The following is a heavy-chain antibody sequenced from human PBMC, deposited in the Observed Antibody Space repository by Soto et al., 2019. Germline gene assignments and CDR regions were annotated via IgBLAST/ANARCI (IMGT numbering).Heavy chain of an antibody. V-gene: IGHV3-23*01. D-gene: IGHD6-19*01. CDR3: AKGGYSSGWYVFGFGY. CDR1: GFTFSSYA. Sequence: EVQLLESGGGLVQPGGSLRLSCAASGFTFSSYAISWVRQAPGKGLEWVSAISGSGGSTYYADSVKGRFTISRDNSKNTLYLQMNSLRAEDTAVYYCAKGGYSSGWYVFGFGYWGQGTLVTVSS. J-gene: IGHJ4*02. CDR2: ISGSGGST.